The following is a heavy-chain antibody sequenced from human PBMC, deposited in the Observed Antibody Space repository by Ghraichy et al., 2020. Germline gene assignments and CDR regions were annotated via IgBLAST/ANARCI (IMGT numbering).Heavy chain of an antibody. J-gene: IGHJ6*03. V-gene: IGHV1-18*01. CDR2: ISAYNGNT. CDR3: ARVRWELLAGVYYYYYMDV. Sequence: ASVKVSCKASGYTFTSYGISWVGQAPGQGLEWMGWISAYNGNTNYAQKLQGRVTMTTDTSTSTAYMELRSLRSDDTAVYYCARVRWELLAGVYYYYYMDVWGKGTTVTVSS. CDR1: GYTFTSYG. D-gene: IGHD1-26*01.